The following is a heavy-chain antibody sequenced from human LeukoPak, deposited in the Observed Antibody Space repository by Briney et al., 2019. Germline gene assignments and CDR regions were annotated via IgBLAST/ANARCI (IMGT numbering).Heavy chain of an antibody. CDR1: GGSISSYY. D-gene: IGHD3-16*01. CDR2: ICYSGST. J-gene: IGHJ3*02. CDR3: ARRSSYDYVWGSYANAFDI. V-gene: IGHV4-59*08. Sequence: SETLSLTCTVSGGSISSYYWSWIRQPPGKGLEWIGYICYSGSTNYNPSLKSRVTISVDTSKNQFSLKLSSVTAADTAVYYCARRSSYDYVWGSYANAFDIWGQGTMVTVSS.